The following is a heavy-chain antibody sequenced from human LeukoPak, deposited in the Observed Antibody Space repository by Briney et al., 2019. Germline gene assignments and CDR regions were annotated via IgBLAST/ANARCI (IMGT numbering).Heavy chain of an antibody. CDR3: ARDPSGYGMDV. Sequence: PGGSLRVSCAASGFRFSTYDVQWVRQVAGKGLEWVSAIGIAGDTHYQGSVKGRFTISRENAKNCVYLEMNNLSAGDTAVYYCARDPSGYGMDVWGQGTTVIVSS. V-gene: IGHV3-13*01. CDR2: IGIAGDT. J-gene: IGHJ6*02. CDR1: GFRFSTYD.